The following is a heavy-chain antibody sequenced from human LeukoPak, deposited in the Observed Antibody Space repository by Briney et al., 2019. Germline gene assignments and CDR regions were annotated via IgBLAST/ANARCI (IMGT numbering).Heavy chain of an antibody. V-gene: IGHV3-23*01. CDR1: GFTFSSYG. CDR3: AALPTGYQNFDY. Sequence: GALRLSCTASGFTFSSYGMSWVRQAPGKGLEWVSTNSGSGGSTYYADSVQGRFTISRDNSKNTLLLQMHSLRVEDTAVYYCAALPTGYQNFDYWGQGTLVTVSS. CDR2: NSGSGGST. J-gene: IGHJ4*02. D-gene: IGHD3-9*01.